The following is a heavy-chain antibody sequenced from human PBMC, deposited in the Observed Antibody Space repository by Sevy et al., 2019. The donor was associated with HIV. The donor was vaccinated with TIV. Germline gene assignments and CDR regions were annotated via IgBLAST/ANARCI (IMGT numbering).Heavy chain of an antibody. Sequence: GGSLRLSCAASGFTFDDYTMHWVRQAPGKGLEWVSLISWDGGSTYYADSVKVRFTISRDNSKNSLYLQMNSLRTEDTALYYCAKDGGGSYTYYYYMDVWGKGTTVTVSS. CDR3: AKDGGGSYTYYYYMDV. J-gene: IGHJ6*03. CDR1: GFTFDDYT. D-gene: IGHD1-26*01. CDR2: ISWDGGST. V-gene: IGHV3-43*01.